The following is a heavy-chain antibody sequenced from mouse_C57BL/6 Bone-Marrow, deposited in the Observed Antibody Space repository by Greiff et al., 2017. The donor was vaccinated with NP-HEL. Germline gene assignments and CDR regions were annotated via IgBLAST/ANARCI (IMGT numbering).Heavy chain of an antibody. D-gene: IGHD1-1*01. Sequence: VQLQQSGAELVRPGTSVKMSCKASGYTFTNYWIGWAKQRPGHGLEWIGDIYPGGGYTNYNEKFKGKATLTADNSSSTAYMQFSSLTSEDSAIYYCARGRDYYGSSYYFDYWGQGTTLTVSS. CDR3: ARGRDYYGSSYYFDY. V-gene: IGHV1-63*01. CDR1: GYTFTNYW. CDR2: IYPGGGYT. J-gene: IGHJ2*01.